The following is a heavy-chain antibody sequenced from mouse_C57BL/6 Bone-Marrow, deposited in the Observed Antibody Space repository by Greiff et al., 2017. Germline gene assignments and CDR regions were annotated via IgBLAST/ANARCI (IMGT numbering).Heavy chain of an antibody. Sequence: QVQLQQPGAELVKPGASVKLSCKASGYTFTSYWMHWVKQRPGQGLEWIGEIHPSDSYTNYNQKFKGKATLTVDKSSSTAYMQLSSLTSEDSAVDYWSRGRVLLRYYFDYWGQGTTLTVSS. D-gene: IGHD1-1*01. J-gene: IGHJ2*01. V-gene: IGHV1-69*02. CDR3: SRGRVLLRYYFDY. CDR2: IHPSDSYT. CDR1: GYTFTSYW.